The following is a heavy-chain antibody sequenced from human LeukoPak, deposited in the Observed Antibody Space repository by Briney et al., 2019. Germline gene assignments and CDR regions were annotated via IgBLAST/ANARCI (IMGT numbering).Heavy chain of an antibody. D-gene: IGHD1-26*01. V-gene: IGHV4-38-2*02. Sequence: SETLSLTCTVSGYSISSGYYWGWIRQPPGKGLEWIGSIYHSGSTYYTPSLKSRVTISVDTSKNQFSLKLSSVTAADTAVYYCARVQSGSYYGAFDIWGQGTMVTVSS. CDR1: GYSISSGYY. CDR3: ARVQSGSYYGAFDI. J-gene: IGHJ3*02. CDR2: IYHSGST.